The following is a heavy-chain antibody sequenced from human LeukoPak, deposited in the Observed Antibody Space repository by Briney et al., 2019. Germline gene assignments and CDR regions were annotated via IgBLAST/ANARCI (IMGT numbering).Heavy chain of an antibody. D-gene: IGHD2-15*01. J-gene: IGHJ5*02. CDR2: ISGSGGST. CDR3: AKGGDIVVVVAATLHNWFDP. V-gene: IGHV3-23*01. Sequence: GGSLRLSCAASGFTFSSYAMSWVRQAPGKGLEWVSAISGSGGSTYYADSVKGRLTISRDNSKNTLYLQMNSLRAEDTAVYYCAKGGDIVVVVAATLHNWFDPWGQGTLVTVSS. CDR1: GFTFSSYA.